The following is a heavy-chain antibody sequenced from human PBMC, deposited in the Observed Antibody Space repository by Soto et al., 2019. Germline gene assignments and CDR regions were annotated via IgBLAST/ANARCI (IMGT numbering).Heavy chain of an antibody. D-gene: IGHD3-22*01. CDR1: GFSLSTRGVG. Sequence: QITLKESGPTLVKPTQTLTLTCTFSGFSLSTRGVGVGWIRQPPGKALEWLALIYWDDDKRHSPSLKSRLTITKDISEAQMVLTMTNMVPVDTATDCCARDGSGNYGFDYWGQGTLVTVSS. J-gene: IGHJ4*02. CDR3: ARDGSGNYGFDY. V-gene: IGHV2-5*02. CDR2: IYWDDDK.